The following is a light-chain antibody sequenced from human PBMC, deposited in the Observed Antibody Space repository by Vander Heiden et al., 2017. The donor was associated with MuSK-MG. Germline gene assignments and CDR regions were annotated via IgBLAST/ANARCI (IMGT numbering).Light chain of an antibody. Sequence: QSVLTQPPSASGTPGQRVPISCSGRSSNIGSNSVCWYQQLPGTAPKLLIYRNNQRPSGVPDRFSGSKSGTSASLAISGLRSEDEADYYCAAWDDSLSGYVFGTGTKVTVL. CDR1: SSNIGSNS. J-gene: IGLJ1*01. CDR2: RNN. V-gene: IGLV1-47*01. CDR3: AAWDDSLSGYV.